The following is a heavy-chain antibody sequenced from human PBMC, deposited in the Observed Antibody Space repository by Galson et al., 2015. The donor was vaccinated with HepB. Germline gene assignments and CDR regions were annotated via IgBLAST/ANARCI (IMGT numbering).Heavy chain of an antibody. Sequence: SLRLSCAASGFTFDDYAMHWVRQAPGKGLEWVSGISWNSGSIGYADSVKGRFTISRDNAKNSLYLQMNSLRVEDTAVYYCARDWGYFDLWGRGTLVTVSS. CDR2: ISWNSGSI. J-gene: IGHJ2*01. CDR1: GFTFDDYA. CDR3: ARDWGYFDL. V-gene: IGHV3-9*01.